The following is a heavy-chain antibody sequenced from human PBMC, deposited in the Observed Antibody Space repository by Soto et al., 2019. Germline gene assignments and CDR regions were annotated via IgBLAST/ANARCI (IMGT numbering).Heavy chain of an antibody. V-gene: IGHV1-69*13. CDR2: IIPIFGTA. J-gene: IGHJ6*02. CDR3: ARGSSGSYRNYYYYGMDV. CDR1: GGTFSSYA. Sequence: SVKVSCKASGGTFSSYAISWVRQAPGQGLEWMGGIIPIFGTANYAQKFQGRVTITADESTSTAYMELSSLRSEDTAVYYCARGSSGSYRNYYYYGMDVWGQGNTVTVSS. D-gene: IGHD1-26*01.